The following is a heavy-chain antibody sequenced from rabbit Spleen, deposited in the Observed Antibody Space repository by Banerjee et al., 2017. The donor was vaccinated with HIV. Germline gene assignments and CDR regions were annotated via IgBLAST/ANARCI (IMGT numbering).Heavy chain of an antibody. CDR1: GFDFSAYG. CDR3: VRDRADIGGDYGPYYFDF. Sequence: QEQLVESGGGLVQPGGSLKLSCKASGFDFSAYGMTWVRQAPGKGLEWIGYIDPLFGSIYYASWVNGRFSISRENTQNTVYLKLNSLTAADTATYFCVRDRADIGGDYGPYYFDFWSPGTLVTVS. CDR2: IDPLFGSI. J-gene: IGHJ4*01. V-gene: IGHV1S47*01. D-gene: IGHD2-1*01.